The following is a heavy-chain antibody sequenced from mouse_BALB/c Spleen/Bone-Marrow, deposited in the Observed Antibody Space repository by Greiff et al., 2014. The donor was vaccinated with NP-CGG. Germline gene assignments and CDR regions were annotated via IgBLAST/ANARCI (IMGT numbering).Heavy chain of an antibody. J-gene: IGHJ2*01. V-gene: IGHV1-14*01. CDR1: GYTFTSYL. D-gene: IGHD4-1*01. CDR3: ARWGGTPYFDY. CDR2: ITPYNDDT. Sequence: EVQLQQSGPELVKPGASVKMSCKASGYTFTSYLIHWVKQKPGQGLEWIGYITPYNDDTKYNEKFKGKATLTSDKSSNTAYMELSSLTSEDSAVYYCARWGGTPYFDYWGQGTTLTVSS.